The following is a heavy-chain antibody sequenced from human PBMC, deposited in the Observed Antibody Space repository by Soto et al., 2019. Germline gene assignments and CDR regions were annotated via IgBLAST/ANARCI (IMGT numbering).Heavy chain of an antibody. CDR1: GGTFSSYT. CDR3: ARVNRGYSYGDFDY. J-gene: IGHJ4*02. V-gene: IGHV1-46*01. Sequence: ASVKVSCKTSGGTFSSYTISWVRQAPGQGLEWVGIINPSGGGTTYAQKFQGRVTMTRDTSTSTVYMDLSSLRSEDTAVYYCARVNRGYSYGDFDYRGQGTLVTVSS. D-gene: IGHD5-18*01. CDR2: INPSGGGT.